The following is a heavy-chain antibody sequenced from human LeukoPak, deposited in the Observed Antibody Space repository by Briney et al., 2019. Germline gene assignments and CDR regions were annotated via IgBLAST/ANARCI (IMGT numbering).Heavy chain of an antibody. Sequence: GGSLRLSCVDSGTTFSRYWMSWVRQAPGKGLEWVANIKQDGGEKYYVDSVKGRFTISRDNAKNSLYLQMNSLRVEDTAAYYCARDGRPLDYWGQGTLVTVSS. CDR2: IKQDGGEK. CDR1: GTTFSRYW. V-gene: IGHV3-7*03. CDR3: ARDGRPLDY. J-gene: IGHJ4*02.